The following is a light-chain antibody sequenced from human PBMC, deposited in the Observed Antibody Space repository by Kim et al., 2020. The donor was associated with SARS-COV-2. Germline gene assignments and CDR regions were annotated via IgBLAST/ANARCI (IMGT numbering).Light chain of an antibody. CDR1: QIVSRW. CDR2: DGS. CDR3: QPRQT. Sequence: STLSAYVGDRFTLTCRTSQIVSRWWAWYQQKPGKAPKLLIYDGSNLQSGVPSRFSGSGSGTEFTLTISRLQPDDCAIYYCQPRQTFGQGTQVEIK. V-gene: IGKV1-5*01. J-gene: IGKJ1*01.